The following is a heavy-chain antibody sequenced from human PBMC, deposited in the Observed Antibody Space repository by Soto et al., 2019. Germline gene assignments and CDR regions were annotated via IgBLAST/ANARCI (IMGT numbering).Heavy chain of an antibody. CDR3: AASAVAGTFDY. CDR1: GYTFTSYG. Sequence: ASVKVSCKASGYTFTSYGISWVRQAPGQGLEWMGWISAYNGNTNYAQKLQGRVTMTTDTSTSTAYMEVRSLRSDDTAVYYCAASAVAGTFDYWGQGTLVTVSS. D-gene: IGHD6-19*01. V-gene: IGHV1-18*01. J-gene: IGHJ4*02. CDR2: ISAYNGNT.